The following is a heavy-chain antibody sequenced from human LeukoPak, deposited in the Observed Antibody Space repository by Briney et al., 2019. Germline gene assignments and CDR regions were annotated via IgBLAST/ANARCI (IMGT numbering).Heavy chain of an antibody. J-gene: IGHJ3*02. CDR1: GFTVSSKY. CDR2: ISIAGST. Sequence: GGSLRLSCAASGFTVSSKYMSWVRQAPGKGLEWVSLISIAGSTNYADSVKGRFTISRDNSKNTLYLQMNSLRAEDTAVYYCASRRDAFDIWGQGTMVTVSS. V-gene: IGHV3-66*01. CDR3: ASRRDAFDI.